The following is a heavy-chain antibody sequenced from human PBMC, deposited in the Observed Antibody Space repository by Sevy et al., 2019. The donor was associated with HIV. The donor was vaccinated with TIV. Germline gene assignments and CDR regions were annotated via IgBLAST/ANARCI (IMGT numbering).Heavy chain of an antibody. J-gene: IGHJ4*02. CDR2: MGGSGGST. CDR3: AKVYGDYAYYFDY. V-gene: IGHV3-23*01. CDR1: GFTFSSYA. Sequence: GGSLRLSCAASGFTFSSYAMSWVRQAPGKGLEWVSAMGGSGGSTYYADSVKGRLTISRDNSKNTLYLQMNSLRAEDTAVYYCAKVYGDYAYYFDYWGQGTLVTVSS. D-gene: IGHD4-17*01.